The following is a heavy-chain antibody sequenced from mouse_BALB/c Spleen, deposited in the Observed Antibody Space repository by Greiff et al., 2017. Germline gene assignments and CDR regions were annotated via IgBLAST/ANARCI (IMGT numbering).Heavy chain of an antibody. CDR1: GYTFTSYW. CDR3: ASGPSWFAY. CDR2: IYPSDSYT. V-gene: IGHV1-69*02. J-gene: IGHJ3*01. Sequence: QVQLQQPGAELVRPGASVKLSCKASGYTFTSYWINWVKQRPGQGLEWIGNIYPSDSYTNYNQKFKDKATLTVDTSSSTAYVDLSSLTSEDSAVYYCASGPSWFAYWGQGTLVTVSA.